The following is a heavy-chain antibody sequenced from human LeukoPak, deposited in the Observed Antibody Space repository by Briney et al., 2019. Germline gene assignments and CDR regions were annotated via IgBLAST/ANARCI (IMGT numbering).Heavy chain of an antibody. CDR3: TRAFDP. V-gene: IGHV1-46*01. CDR2: IFPSGGKT. CDR1: GYKFTDYY. Sequence: ASVKVSCKASGYKFTDYYIYWVRQAPGQGLEWMGAIFPSGGKTHYSQKFQGRLTLTRDTSTNTVYMELTGLRSDDTALYFCTRAFDPWGRGTLVTVSS. J-gene: IGHJ5*02.